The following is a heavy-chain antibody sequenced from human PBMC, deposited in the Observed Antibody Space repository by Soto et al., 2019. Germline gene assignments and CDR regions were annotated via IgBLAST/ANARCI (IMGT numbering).Heavy chain of an antibody. Sequence: PSETLSLTCTVSGGSISSGGYYWSWIRQHPGKGLEWIGYIYYSGSTYYNPSLKSRLTLSVDTSKNQFSLKLRSVSAADTAVYYCARLGRWLQALDSWGQGTLVTVSS. CDR2: IYYSGST. V-gene: IGHV4-31*03. D-gene: IGHD5-12*01. J-gene: IGHJ4*02. CDR1: GGSISSGGYY. CDR3: ARLGRWLQALDS.